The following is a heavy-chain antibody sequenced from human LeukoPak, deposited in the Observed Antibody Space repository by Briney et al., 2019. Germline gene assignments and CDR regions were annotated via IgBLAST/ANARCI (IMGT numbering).Heavy chain of an antibody. CDR1: GSTFTSYA. CDR3: AISVYGSGSYRDAFDI. D-gene: IGHD3-10*01. V-gene: IGHV7-4-1*02. Sequence: ASVKVSCKASGSTFTSYAMNWVRQAPGQGLEWMGWINTNTGNPTYAQGFTGRFVFSLDTSVSTAYLQISSLKAEDTAVYYCAISVYGSGSYRDAFDIWGQGTMVTVSS. CDR2: INTNTGNP. J-gene: IGHJ3*02.